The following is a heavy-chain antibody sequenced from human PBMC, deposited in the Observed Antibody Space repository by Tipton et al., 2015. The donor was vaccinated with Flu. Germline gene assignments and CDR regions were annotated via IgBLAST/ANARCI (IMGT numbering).Heavy chain of an antibody. CDR2: INHSGST. V-gene: IGHV4-34*01. J-gene: IGHJ4*02. CDR3: ATHDYGDYETDY. D-gene: IGHD4-17*01. Sequence: TLSLTCAVYGGSFSGYYWSWIRQPPGKGLEWIGEINHSGSTNYNPSLKSRVTISVDTSKNQFSLKLSSVTAADTAVYYCATHDYGDYETDYWGQGTLVTVSS. CDR1: GGSFSGYY.